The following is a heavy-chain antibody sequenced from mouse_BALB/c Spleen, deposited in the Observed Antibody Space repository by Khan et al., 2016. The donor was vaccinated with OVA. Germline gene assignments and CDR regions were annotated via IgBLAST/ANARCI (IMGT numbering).Heavy chain of an antibody. J-gene: IGHJ3*01. CDR1: GFTFSTYG. Sequence: EVQLVESGGDLVKPEGSLKLSCAASGFTFSTYGMSWVRQTPDKRLEWVATISSGGSYTYYPDSVQGRFTISRDNAKKTLYLQTSSMKSEDTARFYCARLAYYYGSGGFAYWGQGTLVTVSA. D-gene: IGHD1-1*01. CDR2: ISSGGSYT. V-gene: IGHV5-6*01. CDR3: ARLAYYYGSGGFAY.